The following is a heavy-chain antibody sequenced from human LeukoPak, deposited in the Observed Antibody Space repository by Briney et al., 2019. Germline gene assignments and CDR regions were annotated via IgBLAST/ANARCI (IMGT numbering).Heavy chain of an antibody. D-gene: IGHD1-1*01. J-gene: IGHJ4*01. CDR2: FSSDGISQ. CDR3: TRGRAETGTTWLIDY. V-gene: IGHV3-30*03. Sequence: PGGSLRLSCTASGFTFSGYSMNWIRQAPGKGLEWLAVFSSDGISQYYAGSVKGRFAISKDNSRNTLYLQMNSLRTEDTAVYYCTRGRAETGTTWLIDYWGQGTLVTVSS. CDR1: GFTFSGYS.